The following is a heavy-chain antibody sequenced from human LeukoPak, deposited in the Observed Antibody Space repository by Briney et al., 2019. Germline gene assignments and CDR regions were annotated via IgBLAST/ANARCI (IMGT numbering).Heavy chain of an antibody. CDR1: GDSVSSTNTA. CDR3: VRLYCTSSACYALDY. Sequence: SQTLSLTCAISGDSVSSTNTAWNWIRQSPSRGLEWLGRTYYRSKWSTDYAESMKGRININPDTSKNQFSLQLNSVTPEDTAIYYCVRLYCTSSACYALDYWGQGTLVTVSS. J-gene: IGHJ4*02. D-gene: IGHD2-8*01. V-gene: IGHV6-1*01. CDR2: TYYRSKWST.